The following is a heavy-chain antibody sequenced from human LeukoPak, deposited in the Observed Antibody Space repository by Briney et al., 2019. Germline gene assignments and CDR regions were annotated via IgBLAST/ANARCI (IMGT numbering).Heavy chain of an antibody. Sequence: GGSLRLSCVASGLTFSTYAITWVRQAPGKGLEWVSGISGSGGSTYYADPLKGRFTISRDNSKNTLYLQMNSLRAEDTAVYYCAKERGYFDWLYLDYWGQGTLVTVSS. V-gene: IGHV3-23*01. J-gene: IGHJ4*02. CDR1: GLTFSTYA. CDR3: AKERGYFDWLYLDY. CDR2: ISGSGGST. D-gene: IGHD3-9*01.